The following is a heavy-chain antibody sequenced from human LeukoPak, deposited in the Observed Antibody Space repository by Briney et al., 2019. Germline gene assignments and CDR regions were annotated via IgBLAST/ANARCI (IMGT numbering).Heavy chain of an antibody. CDR2: INPNSGGT. V-gene: IGHV1-2*02. CDR1: GGTFSSYA. CDR3: ARGTTVTTDGGFDP. D-gene: IGHD4-17*01. Sequence: GASVKVSCKASGGTFSSYAISWVRQAPGQGLEWMGWINPNSGGTNYAQKFQGRVTMTRDTSISTAYMELSRLRSDDTAVYYCARGTTVTTDGGFDPWGQGTLVTVSS. J-gene: IGHJ5*02.